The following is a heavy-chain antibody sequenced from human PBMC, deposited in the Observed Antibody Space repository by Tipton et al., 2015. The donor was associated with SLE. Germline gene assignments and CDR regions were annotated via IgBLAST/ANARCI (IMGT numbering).Heavy chain of an antibody. J-gene: IGHJ6*02. D-gene: IGHD2/OR15-2a*01. Sequence: QSGAEVKKPGASVKVSCKASGYTFTGYYMHWVRQAPGQGLEWMGRINPNSGGTNYAQKFQGRVTMTRDTSISTAYMELSRLRSDDTAVYYCAREFLHDYYYYGMDVWGQGTTVTVSS. CDR3: AREFLHDYYYYGMDV. CDR2: INPNSGGT. CDR1: GYTFTGYY. V-gene: IGHV1-2*06.